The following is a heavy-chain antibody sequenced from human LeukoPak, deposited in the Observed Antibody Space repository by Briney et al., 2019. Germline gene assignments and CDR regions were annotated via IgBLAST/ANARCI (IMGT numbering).Heavy chain of an antibody. V-gene: IGHV3-15*01. Sequence: GGSLRLSCAASGSTVSDSWMNWVRQAPRTGLEWVGLIKSKTDGGTIDYTAPVKGRFTISRDDSENTLYLHMNSLTIEDTAVYYCTTERSGSHGNWGQGTLVTVST. CDR3: TTERSGSHGN. D-gene: IGHD3-10*01. CDR2: IKSKTDGGTI. CDR1: GSTVSDSW. J-gene: IGHJ4*02.